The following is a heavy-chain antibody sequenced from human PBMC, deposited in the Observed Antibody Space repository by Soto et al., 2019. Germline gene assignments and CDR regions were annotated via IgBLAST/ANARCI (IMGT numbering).Heavy chain of an antibody. J-gene: IGHJ5*02. D-gene: IGHD2-21*02. CDR3: AKARHSGDFAGSYDS. Sequence: PVGSLRLSCAASGFSFIDYAINWVRQVPGRGLEYVAGIGGRGGNAFYADPMKGRFSISRDNSKNTVYLHMHNLRVDDSAMYYCAKARHSGDFAGSYDSWGQGTLVTVSS. CDR2: IGGRGGNA. CDR1: GFSFIDYA. V-gene: IGHV3-23*01.